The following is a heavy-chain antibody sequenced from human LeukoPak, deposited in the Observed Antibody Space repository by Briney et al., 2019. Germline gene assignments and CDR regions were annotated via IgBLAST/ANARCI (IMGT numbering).Heavy chain of an antibody. CDR2: ISGSGGST. CDR3: AKDIVVVAAASGWFDP. J-gene: IGHJ5*02. Sequence: AGGSLRLSCAASGFTFSSYAMSWVRQAPGKGLEWVSAISGSGGSTYYADSVKGRFTISRDNSKNTLYLQMNSLRAEDTAVYYCAKDIVVVAAASGWFDPWGQGTLVTVSS. V-gene: IGHV3-23*01. CDR1: GFTFSSYA. D-gene: IGHD2-15*01.